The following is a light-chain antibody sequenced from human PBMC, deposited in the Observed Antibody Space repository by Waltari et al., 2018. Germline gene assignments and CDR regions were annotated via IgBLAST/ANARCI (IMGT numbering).Light chain of an antibody. J-gene: IGLJ3*02. CDR1: RNAVGRYNL. Sequence: QSALPPPASVSGSPGQSITLSCTGTRNAVGRYNLSPRYQQHPGNVPKLIIYEYNKRPSGGSDRCSGSKSGNTASLTISGRQAEDEADYYCCSYAGSRTWVFGGGTELTVL. CDR2: EYN. V-gene: IGLV2-23*01. CDR3: CSYAGSRTWV.